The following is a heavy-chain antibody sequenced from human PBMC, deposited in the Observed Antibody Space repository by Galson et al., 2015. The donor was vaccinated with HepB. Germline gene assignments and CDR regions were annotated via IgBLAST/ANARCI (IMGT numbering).Heavy chain of an antibody. Sequence: SVKVSCKASGYTFTGYYMHWVRQAPGQGLEWMGWINPNSGGTNYAQKFQGRVTMTRDTSISTAYMELSRLRSDDTAVYYCARVSIPSAGTRVRDYWGQGTLVTVSS. V-gene: IGHV1-2*02. CDR3: ARVSIPSAGTRVRDY. CDR1: GYTFTGYY. J-gene: IGHJ4*02. CDR2: INPNSGGT. D-gene: IGHD6-13*01.